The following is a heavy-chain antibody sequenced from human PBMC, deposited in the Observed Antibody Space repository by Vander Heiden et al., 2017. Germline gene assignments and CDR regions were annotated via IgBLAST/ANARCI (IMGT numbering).Heavy chain of an antibody. CDR1: GFSFSSYD. V-gene: IGHV3-13*01. CDR3: ARARSGGWFDP. J-gene: IGHJ5*02. D-gene: IGHD6-19*01. Sequence: ELQLVESGGALLQPGGSLRLSCAASGFSFSSYDMHWVRQATGKGLEWVSAVDTAGDTYYAGSVKGRFTISRENAKNSLYLQMNSLRGGDTAVYYCARARSGGWFDPWGQGTLVTVSS. CDR2: VDTAGDT.